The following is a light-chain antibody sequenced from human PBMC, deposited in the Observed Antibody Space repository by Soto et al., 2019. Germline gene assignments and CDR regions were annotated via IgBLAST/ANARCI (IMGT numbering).Light chain of an antibody. CDR2: GTS. CDR1: QSISNNH. Sequence: EIVLTQSPGTLSLSPGERVTLSCRTSQSISNNHLAWYQKKPGQAPRLLIHGTSTMATGIPDRFSGSGSGTDFTLTFSRLEPEDFAVYYCEYYGSSITFGGGTKVEIK. J-gene: IGKJ4*01. V-gene: IGKV3-20*01. CDR3: EYYGSSIT.